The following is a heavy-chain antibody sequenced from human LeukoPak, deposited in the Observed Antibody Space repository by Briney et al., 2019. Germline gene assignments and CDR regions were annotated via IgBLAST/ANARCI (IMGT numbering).Heavy chain of an antibody. CDR3: ARGRRYHRAKPLYYMDV. CDR1: GGTFSSYA. V-gene: IGHV1-69*05. J-gene: IGHJ6*03. Sequence: SVKVSCKASGGTFSSYAISWVRQAPGQGLEWMGGIIPIFGTANYAQKFQGRVTITTDESTSTAYMELSSLRSEDTAVYYCARGRRYHRAKPLYYMDVWGKGTTVTVSS. D-gene: IGHD1-14*01. CDR2: IIPIFGTA.